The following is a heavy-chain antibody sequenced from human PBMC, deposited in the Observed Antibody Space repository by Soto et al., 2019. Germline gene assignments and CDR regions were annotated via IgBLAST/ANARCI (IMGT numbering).Heavy chain of an antibody. CDR3: AKDRRAGGNSAFYFDF. V-gene: IGHV3-23*01. CDR1: GFKFSSYA. CDR2: ISATGGGT. D-gene: IGHD3-16*01. Sequence: GGSLRLSCAASGFKFSSYAMSWVRQAPGKGLEWVSLISATGGGTYYAGSVKGRFTISRDNSDNTLYLQVHSLRAEDTAVYYCAKDRRAGGNSAFYFDFWGQGAQVTVSS. J-gene: IGHJ5*01.